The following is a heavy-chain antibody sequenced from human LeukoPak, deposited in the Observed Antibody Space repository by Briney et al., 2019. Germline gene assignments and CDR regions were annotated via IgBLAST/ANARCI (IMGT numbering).Heavy chain of an antibody. Sequence: GGSLRLSCAASGFTFSSYSMNWVRQAPGKGLEWVSSISSSSSYIYYADSVKGRFTISRDNAKNSLSLQMNSLRAEDTALYYCATHRSGSYVDALDIWGHGTMVTVSS. CDR3: ATHRSGSYVDALDI. D-gene: IGHD3-10*01. J-gene: IGHJ3*02. CDR1: GFTFSSYS. V-gene: IGHV3-21*04. CDR2: ISSSSSYI.